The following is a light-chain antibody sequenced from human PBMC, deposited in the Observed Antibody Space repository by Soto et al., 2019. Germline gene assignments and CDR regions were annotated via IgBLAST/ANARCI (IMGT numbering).Light chain of an antibody. CDR2: GAS. CDR1: QSVSSH. J-gene: IGKJ5*01. V-gene: IGKV3-15*01. CDR3: QQYNDWPSMT. Sequence: EIVMTQSPATLSVSPGERVTLSCRASQSVSSHLAWYQQKPGQAPRLLIYGASTRATGIPARFSGSGSGTEFSLTTSSLQSEDLAAYYCQQYNDWPSMTFGQGTRLEIK.